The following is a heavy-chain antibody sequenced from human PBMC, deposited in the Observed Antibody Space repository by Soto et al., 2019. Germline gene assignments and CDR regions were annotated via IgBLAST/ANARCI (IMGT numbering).Heavy chain of an antibody. Sequence: GASVKVSCKASGYTFTGYYMHWVRQAPGQGLEWMGWINPNSGGTNYAQKFQGWVTMTRDTSISTAYMELNRLRSDDTAVYYCARSGDYYDISDYRHFDYWGQGTLVTVSS. D-gene: IGHD3-22*01. CDR1: GYTFTGYY. CDR2: INPNSGGT. J-gene: IGHJ4*02. CDR3: ARSGDYYDISDYRHFDY. V-gene: IGHV1-2*04.